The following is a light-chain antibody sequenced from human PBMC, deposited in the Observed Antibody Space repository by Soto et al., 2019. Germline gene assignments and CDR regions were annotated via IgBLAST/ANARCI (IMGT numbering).Light chain of an antibody. V-gene: IGKV1-5*03. CDR2: KAS. J-gene: IGKJ3*01. CDR3: EHYHCYSEA. CDR1: QNVNTW. Sequence: IESTEGPDTRSPWIAYKVTSTFRASQNVNTWLAWYQQKPGKAPKLLILKASSLESGVPSRFSGSGSGTEFTLTISRLPPDDFGPYYPEHYHCYSEAFGPGTRVDI.